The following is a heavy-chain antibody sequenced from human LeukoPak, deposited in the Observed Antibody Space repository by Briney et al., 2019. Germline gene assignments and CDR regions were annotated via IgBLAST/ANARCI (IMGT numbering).Heavy chain of an antibody. V-gene: IGHV3-33*06. CDR3: AKGLTAPAHSWFDP. CDR2: IWYDGSDE. CDR1: GFTFSSYA. Sequence: GTSLRLSCATSGFTFSSYAMHWVRQAPGKGLEWVAVIWYDGSDEYYADSVKGRFTISRDNSKNTVYLQTNSLRAEDTAVYYCAKGLTAPAHSWFDPWGQGTLVTVSS. J-gene: IGHJ5*02. D-gene: IGHD6-13*01.